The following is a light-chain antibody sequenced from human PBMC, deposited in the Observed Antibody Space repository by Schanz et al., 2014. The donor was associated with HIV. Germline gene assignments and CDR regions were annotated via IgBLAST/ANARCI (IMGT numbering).Light chain of an antibody. J-gene: IGKJ2*01. Sequence: AIQMTQSPSSLSASVGDRVTITCRASQDIRYSLDWYQHKPGEAPKLLIYAASSLQSGVPSRFSGSGSGTEFTLTISSLQPEDFATYYCQQYNSYSYTFGQGTKLEI. CDR3: QQYNSYSYT. V-gene: IGKV1-6*01. CDR1: QDIRYS. CDR2: AAS.